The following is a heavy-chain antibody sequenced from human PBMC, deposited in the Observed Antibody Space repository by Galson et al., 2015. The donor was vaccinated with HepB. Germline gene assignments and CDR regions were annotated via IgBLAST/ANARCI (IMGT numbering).Heavy chain of an antibody. V-gene: IGHV3-30-3*01. J-gene: IGHJ6*03. CDR3: ARDSGYCSSTSCKYYYYYYYMDV. CDR1: GFTFSSYA. D-gene: IGHD2-2*03. CDR2: ISYDGSNK. Sequence: SLRLSCAASGFTFSSYAMHWVRQAPGKGLEWVAVISYDGSNKYYADSVKGRFTISRDNSKNTLYLQMNSLRAEDTAVYYCARDSGYCSSTSCKYYYYYYYMDVWGKGTTVTVSS.